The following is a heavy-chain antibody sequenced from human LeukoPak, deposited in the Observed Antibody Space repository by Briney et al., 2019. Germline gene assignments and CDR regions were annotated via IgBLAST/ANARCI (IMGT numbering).Heavy chain of an antibody. CDR2: INPSGGST. J-gene: IGHJ4*02. CDR1: GYTFTSYY. D-gene: IGHD2-2*01. V-gene: IGHV1-46*01. CDR3: ARVDRSKYQIDY. Sequence: ASVKVSCKASGYTFTSYYMHWVRQAPGQGLEWMGIINPSGGSTSYAQKFQGRVTMTRDTSTSTVYMELSSLRSGDTAVYYCARVDRSKYQIDYWGQGTLVTVSS.